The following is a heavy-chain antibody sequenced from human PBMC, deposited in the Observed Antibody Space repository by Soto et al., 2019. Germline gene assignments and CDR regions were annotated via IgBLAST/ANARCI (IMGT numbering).Heavy chain of an antibody. V-gene: IGHV4-38-2*01. CDR1: GYSISSGYY. Sequence: SLTCAVSGYSISSGYYWGWIRQPPGKGLEWIGTIYHSGTTYYNPSLKSRVTISLDTSKNQVSLKLSSGTAADTAVYYCARSLYSSSWYAGSWGQGTLVTVSS. CDR2: IYHSGTT. J-gene: IGHJ5*02. CDR3: ARSLYSSSWYAGS. D-gene: IGHD6-13*01.